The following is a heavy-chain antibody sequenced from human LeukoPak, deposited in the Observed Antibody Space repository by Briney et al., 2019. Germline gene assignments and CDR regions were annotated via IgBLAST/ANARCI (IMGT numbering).Heavy chain of an antibody. J-gene: IGHJ5*02. CDR2: IYYSGHT. D-gene: IGHD3-3*01. Sequence: SETLSLTCTVFDDSLNNYYWNWIRQPPGKGLEWIGYIYYSGHTNYNPSLNSRVAISIDTSKNQFSLRLNSVTAADTAVYYCARDSGGSGYLWFDPWGQGTLVTVSS. V-gene: IGHV4-59*01. CDR3: ARDSGGSGYLWFDP. CDR1: DDSLNNYY.